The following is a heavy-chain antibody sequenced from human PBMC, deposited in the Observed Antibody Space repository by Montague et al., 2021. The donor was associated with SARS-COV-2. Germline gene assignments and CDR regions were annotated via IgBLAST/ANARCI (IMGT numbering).Heavy chain of an antibody. CDR2: IDQSGTT. CDR1: GASISNGGCP. CDR3: ARSMIRRGLNWFDP. D-gene: IGHD3-10*01. V-gene: IGHV4-30-2*01. Sequence: TLSLTCAVSGASISNGGCPWCWIRPPPGKRLEWIGYIDQSGTTRYXPSLKSRVTMSVDKSKNQFSLQLTSVIAADTAIYFGARSMIRRGLNWFDPWGQGTLVTASS. J-gene: IGHJ5*02.